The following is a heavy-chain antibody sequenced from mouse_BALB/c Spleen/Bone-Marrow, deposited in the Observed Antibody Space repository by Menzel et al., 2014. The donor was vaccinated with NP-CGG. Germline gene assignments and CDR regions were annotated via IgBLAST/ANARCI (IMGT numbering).Heavy chain of an antibody. J-gene: IGHJ2*01. CDR1: GFTFSSYA. CDR3: ARFITSLVYFDY. Sequence: EVQLVESGGGLVKPGGSLKLSCAASGFTFSSYAMSWVRQTPEKRLEWVATISSGGSYTYYPDSVKGRFTISRDNAKNTLYLQMSSLRSEDTAMYYCARFITSLVYFDYWGQGTTLTVSP. CDR2: ISSGGSYT. D-gene: IGHD1-1*01. V-gene: IGHV5-9-3*01.